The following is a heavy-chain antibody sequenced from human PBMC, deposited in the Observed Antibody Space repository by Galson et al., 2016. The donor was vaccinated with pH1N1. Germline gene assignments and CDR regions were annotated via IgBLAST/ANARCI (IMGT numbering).Heavy chain of an antibody. Sequence: SVKVSCKTSGYTFTSYAMSWVRQAPGQGLEWMGWINTNTGNPTYAQGFTGRFVFSLDTSDSTTYLHISSLKAEDTAVYYCASPRPLLRYFDWLLPGGLDYWGRGTLVTVSS. J-gene: IGHJ4*02. D-gene: IGHD3-9*01. CDR3: ASPRPLLRYFDWLLPGGLDY. CDR2: INTNTGNP. V-gene: IGHV7-4-1*02. CDR1: GYTFTSYA.